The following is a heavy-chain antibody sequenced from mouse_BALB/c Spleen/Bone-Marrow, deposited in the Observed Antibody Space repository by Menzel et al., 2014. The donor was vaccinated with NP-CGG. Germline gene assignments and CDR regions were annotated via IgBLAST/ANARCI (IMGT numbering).Heavy chain of an antibody. CDR2: ISHSGST. Sequence: EVKLMESGPSLVKPSQTLSLTCSVTGDSITSGYWNWIRKFPGNKLEYMGYISHSGSTYYNPSLKSRISITRDTSKNXYYLQLNSVTTEDTATYYCARAGYRYDVGYAMDYWGQGTSVTVSS. V-gene: IGHV3-8*02. D-gene: IGHD2-14*01. CDR1: GDSITSGY. CDR3: ARAGYRYDVGYAMDY. J-gene: IGHJ4*01.